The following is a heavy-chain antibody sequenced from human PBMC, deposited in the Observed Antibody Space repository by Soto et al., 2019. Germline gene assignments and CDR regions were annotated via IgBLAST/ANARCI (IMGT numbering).Heavy chain of an antibody. CDR1: GYTFTGYY. CDR3: ARGHGYSIAWNRSYYGLDG. D-gene: IGHD6-19*01. V-gene: IGHV1-2*04. Sequence: ASVKVSCKASGYTFTGYYMHWVRQAPGQGLEWMGWINPNSGGTNYAQKFQGWVTMTRDTSISTAYMELSRLRSDDTAVYYCARGHGYSIAWNRSYYGLDGWGQGTTVTLSS. CDR2: INPNSGGT. J-gene: IGHJ6*02.